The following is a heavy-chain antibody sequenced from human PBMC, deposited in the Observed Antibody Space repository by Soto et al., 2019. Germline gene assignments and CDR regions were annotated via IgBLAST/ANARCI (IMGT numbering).Heavy chain of an antibody. Sequence: GGSLRLSCAASGFTFSYYYMSWIRQAPGKGLEWVSYISSSGSTIYYADSVKGRFTISRDNAKNSLYLQMNSLRAEDTAVYYCARGGHCSSTSCSYGMDVWGQGTTVTVSS. CDR2: ISSSGSTI. CDR1: GFTFSYYY. J-gene: IGHJ6*02. D-gene: IGHD2-2*01. V-gene: IGHV3-11*01. CDR3: ARGGHCSSTSCSYGMDV.